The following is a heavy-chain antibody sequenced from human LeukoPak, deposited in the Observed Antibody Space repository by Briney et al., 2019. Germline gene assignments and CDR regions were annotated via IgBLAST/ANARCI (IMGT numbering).Heavy chain of an antibody. Sequence: SETLSLTCTVSGGSISSYYWSWIRQPAGKGLEWIGRIYTSGSTNYNPSLKSRVTMSVDTSKNQFPLKLSSVTAADTAVYYCARGYMKSSGYYRYPYYYYYMDVWGKGTTVTVSS. J-gene: IGHJ6*03. D-gene: IGHD3-22*01. V-gene: IGHV4-4*07. CDR1: GGSISSYY. CDR2: IYTSGST. CDR3: ARGYMKSSGYYRYPYYYYYMDV.